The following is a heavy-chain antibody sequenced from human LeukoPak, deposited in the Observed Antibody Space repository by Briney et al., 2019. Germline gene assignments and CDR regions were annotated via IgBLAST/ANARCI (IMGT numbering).Heavy chain of an antibody. CDR1: GYTFTSYG. CDR3: ARDRPTMVRGVIIDNLDY. V-gene: IGHV1-18*01. D-gene: IGHD3-10*01. J-gene: IGHJ4*02. CDR2: ISAYNGNT. Sequence: VASVKVSCKASGYTFTSYGVSWVRQAPGQGLEWMGWISAYNGNTNYAQKLQGRVTMTTDTSTSTAYMELRSLRSDDTAVYYCARDRPTMVRGVIIDNLDYWGQGTLVTVSS.